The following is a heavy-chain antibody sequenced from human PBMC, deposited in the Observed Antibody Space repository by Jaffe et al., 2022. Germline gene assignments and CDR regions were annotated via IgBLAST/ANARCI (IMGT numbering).Heavy chain of an antibody. J-gene: IGHJ4*02. CDR3: AKALYYDFWSPGVDY. D-gene: IGHD3-3*01. CDR1: GFTFSSYG. CDR2: IRYDGSNK. Sequence: QVQLVESGGGVVQPGGSLRLSCAASGFTFSSYGMHWVRQAPGKGLEWVAFIRYDGSNKYYADSVKGRFTISRDNSKNTLYLQMNSLRAEDTAVYYCAKALYYDFWSPGVDYWGQGTLVTVSS. V-gene: IGHV3-30*02.